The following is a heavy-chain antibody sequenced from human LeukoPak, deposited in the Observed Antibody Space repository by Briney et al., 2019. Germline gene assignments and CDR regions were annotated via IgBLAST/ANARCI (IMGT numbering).Heavy chain of an antibody. D-gene: IGHD1-26*01. J-gene: IGHJ5*02. V-gene: IGHV4-39*01. Sequence: TSETLSLTXTVSGGSISSSGYYWGWIRQPPGEGLEWIASIYYSGSTYYNPSLKSRVTISVDTSKNQLSLKLSSPTAADTAVYYCARHEYSGSYYGLSWFDPWGQGTLVTVSS. CDR1: GGSISSSGYY. CDR3: ARHEYSGSYYGLSWFDP. CDR2: IYYSGST.